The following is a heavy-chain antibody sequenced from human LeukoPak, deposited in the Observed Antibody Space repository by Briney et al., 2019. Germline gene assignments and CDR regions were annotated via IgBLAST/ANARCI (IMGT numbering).Heavy chain of an antibody. CDR3: ARGGTLYSSSWFDY. D-gene: IGHD6-13*01. CDR2: ISSSSSYI. J-gene: IGHJ4*02. V-gene: IGHV3-21*01. CDR1: GFTFSSYS. Sequence: PGGSLRLSCAASGFTFSSYSMNWVRQAPGKGLEWVSSISSSSSYIYYADSMKGRFTISRDNAKNSLYLQMNSLRAEDTAVYYCARGGTLYSSSWFDYWGQGTLVTVSS.